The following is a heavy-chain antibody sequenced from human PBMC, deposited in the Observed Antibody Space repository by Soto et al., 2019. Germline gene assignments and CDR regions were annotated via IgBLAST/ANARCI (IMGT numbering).Heavy chain of an antibody. D-gene: IGHD3-10*01. Sequence: ASMKVSCKASGYTFTGYYMHWVRQAPGQGLEWMGWINPNSGGTNYAQKFQGWATMTGETSISTAYMELGRLRSDDTAVYSCARDLIGYGSGSYFDSWGQGTLVTVSS. CDR3: ARDLIGYGSGSYFDS. CDR1: GYTFTGYY. J-gene: IGHJ4*02. V-gene: IGHV1-2*04. CDR2: INPNSGGT.